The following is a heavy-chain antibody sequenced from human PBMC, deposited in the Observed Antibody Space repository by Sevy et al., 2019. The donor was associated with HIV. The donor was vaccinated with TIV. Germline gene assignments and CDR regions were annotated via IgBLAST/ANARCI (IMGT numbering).Heavy chain of an antibody. D-gene: IGHD2-15*01. V-gene: IGHV3-74*03. CDR2: INGDGKTT. CDR1: GFTFSSYW. Sequence: GGSLRLSCAASGFTFSSYWMHWVRQAPGESPVWVSRINGDGKTTTYADSVKGRFTISRDNGKNTVYLQMDSLRAEDTAVYYCARPTDISLGSPFDSWGQGTLVTVSS. CDR3: ARPTDISLGSPFDS. J-gene: IGHJ4*02.